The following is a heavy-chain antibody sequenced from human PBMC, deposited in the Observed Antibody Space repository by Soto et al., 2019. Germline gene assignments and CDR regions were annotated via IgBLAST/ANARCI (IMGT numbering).Heavy chain of an antibody. J-gene: IGHJ6*02. Sequence: QVQLVESGGGVIQPGRSLRLSCAASGFTFSSYAMHWVRQAPGKGLEWVAVISYDGSNKYYADSVKGRFTISRDNSKKTLYLQMNSMRAEYTAVYYCARSPAYYYGMDVWGQGTTVTVSS. CDR2: ISYDGSNK. CDR3: ARSPAYYYGMDV. V-gene: IGHV3-30-3*01. CDR1: GFTFSSYA.